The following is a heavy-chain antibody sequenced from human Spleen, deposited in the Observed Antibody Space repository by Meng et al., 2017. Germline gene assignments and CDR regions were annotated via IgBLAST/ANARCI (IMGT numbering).Heavy chain of an antibody. V-gene: IGHV4-34*01. CDR2: INHSGST. D-gene: IGHD3-10*01. J-gene: IGHJ4*02. Sequence: QGQHQQGWAGSLESSKTLSLTCVVSGGSFSDSYWSWMRQPPGKGLEWNGEINHSGSTNYNPSLKSRVTISVDTSKTQFSLKLSSVTAADTAVYYCARSPRVGVLGYWGQGTLVTVSS. CDR3: ARSPRVGVLGY. CDR1: GGSFSDSY.